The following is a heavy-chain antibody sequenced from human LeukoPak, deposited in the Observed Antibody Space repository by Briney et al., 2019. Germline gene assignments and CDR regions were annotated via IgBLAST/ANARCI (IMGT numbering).Heavy chain of an antibody. V-gene: IGHV1-69*13. CDR2: IIPIFGTA. J-gene: IGHJ4*02. D-gene: IGHD3-10*01. Sequence: GASVKVSCKASGGTFSSYAISWVRQAPGQGLEWMGGIIPIFGTANYAQKFQGRVTITADESTSTAYMELSSLRSEDTAVYYCARVTIFYYGSGRTRDYWGQGTLVTVSS. CDR3: ARVTIFYYGSGRTRDY. CDR1: GGTFSSYA.